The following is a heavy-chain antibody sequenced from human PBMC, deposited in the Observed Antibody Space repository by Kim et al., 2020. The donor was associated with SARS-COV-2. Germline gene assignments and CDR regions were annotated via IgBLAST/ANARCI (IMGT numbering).Heavy chain of an antibody. CDR1: GGSISSYS. Sequence: SETLSLTCTVSGGSISSYSWNWIRQPPGKGLDWIGDISDSGKTNSNPTPKSRGTISIYKATNQFSLKVSSVTAADTAVYYYARRGGLDVWGHGATATVSS. V-gene: IGHV4-59*08. CDR3: ARRGGLDV. CDR2: ISDSGKT. J-gene: IGHJ6*02.